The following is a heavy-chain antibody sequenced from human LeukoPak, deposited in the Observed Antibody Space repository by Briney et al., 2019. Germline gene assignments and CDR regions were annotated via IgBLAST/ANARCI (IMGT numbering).Heavy chain of an antibody. Sequence: PSETLSLTCIVSGGSISSYYWSWIRQPPGKGLEWIGYIYYTGSTNYNPSLKSRVTISVDTSKNQLSLKLRSVTAADTAVYYCARQDSGTYLNPLDIWGQGKVVTVSS. J-gene: IGHJ3*02. CDR1: GGSISSYY. CDR3: ARQDSGTYLNPLDI. D-gene: IGHD1-26*01. CDR2: IYYTGST. V-gene: IGHV4-59*08.